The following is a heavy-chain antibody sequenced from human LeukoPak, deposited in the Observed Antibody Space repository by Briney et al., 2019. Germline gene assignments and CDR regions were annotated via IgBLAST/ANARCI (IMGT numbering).Heavy chain of an antibody. CDR3: AKEYYAKYYFDY. CDR1: GFTFSSYG. J-gene: IGHJ4*02. CDR2: ISYDGSNK. V-gene: IGHV3-30*18. Sequence: GGSLRLSCAASGFTFSSYGMHWVRQAPGKGLEWVAVISYDGSNKYSADSVKGRFTISRDNSKNTLYLQMNSLRAEGTAVYYCAKEYYAKYYFDYWGQGTLVTVSS. D-gene: IGHD3-10*01.